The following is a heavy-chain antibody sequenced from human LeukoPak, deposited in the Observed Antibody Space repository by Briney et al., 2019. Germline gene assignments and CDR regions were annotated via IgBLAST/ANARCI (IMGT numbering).Heavy chain of an antibody. Sequence: SSETLSLTCAVYGGSFSGYYWSWIRQPPGKGLEWIGEINHSGSTNYNPSLKSRVTISVDTSKNQFSLKLSSVTAADTAVYYCARDVPFSYGMDVWGQGTTVTVSS. CDR1: GGSFSGYY. V-gene: IGHV4-34*01. CDR3: ARDVPFSYGMDV. CDR2: INHSGST. J-gene: IGHJ6*02.